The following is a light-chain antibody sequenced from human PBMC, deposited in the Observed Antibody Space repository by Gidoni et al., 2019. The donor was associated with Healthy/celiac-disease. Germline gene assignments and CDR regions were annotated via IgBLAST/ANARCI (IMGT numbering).Light chain of an antibody. CDR3: QQSYSTPWT. CDR2: AAS. CDR1: QSISSH. J-gene: IGKJ1*01. V-gene: IGKV1-39*01. Sequence: DIQMTQSPSSLSASVGDRVTITCRASQSISSHLNWYQQKPGKAPKLLIYAASSLQSGVPSRFSGIGSGTDFTLTISSLQPEDFATYYCQQSYSTPWTFGQGTKVELK.